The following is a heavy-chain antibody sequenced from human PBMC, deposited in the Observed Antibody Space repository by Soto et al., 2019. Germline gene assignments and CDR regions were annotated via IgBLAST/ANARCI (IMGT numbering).Heavy chain of an antibody. J-gene: IGHJ4*02. D-gene: IGHD3-22*01. CDR2: INPNSGGT. CDR1: GYTFTGYY. Sequence: ASVKVSCKASGYTFTGYYIHWVRQAPGQELEWMGWINPNSGGTNYAQKFQGRATMTRDTSISTAYMELSRLRSDDTAVYYCARDFYYDSSGYHLPFDYWGQGTLVTVSS. V-gene: IGHV1-2*02. CDR3: ARDFYYDSSGYHLPFDY.